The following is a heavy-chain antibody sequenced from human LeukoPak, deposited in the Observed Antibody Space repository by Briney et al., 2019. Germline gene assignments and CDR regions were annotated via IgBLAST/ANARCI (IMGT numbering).Heavy chain of an antibody. J-gene: IGHJ3*02. CDR2: IYYTGGET. CDR3: ARQPGGTAAFDI. CDR1: GGSLNSYY. Sequence: PSETLSLTCTVSGGSLNSYYWSWIRQPPGKGLEWIGSIYYTGGETNYNPSLKSRLTISVDTSNNKFSLMLTSVTAADTAVYCCARQPGGTAAFDIWAQGTMVTVSS. D-gene: IGHD1-14*01. V-gene: IGHV4-59*08.